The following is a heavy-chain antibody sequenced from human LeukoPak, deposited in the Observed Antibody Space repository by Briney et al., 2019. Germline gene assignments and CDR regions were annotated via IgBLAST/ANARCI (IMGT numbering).Heavy chain of an antibody. CDR3: ARGRFLDAFDI. V-gene: IGHV4-59*01. CDR2: IYYSGST. D-gene: IGHD3-3*01. CDR1: GGSISSYY. J-gene: IGHJ3*02. Sequence: LETLSLTCTVSGGSISSYYWTWIRQPPGKGLEWVGYIYYSGSTNYNPSLKSRVTISVDTSKNQFSLKLSSVTAADTAVYYCARGRFLDAFDIWGQGTMVTVSS.